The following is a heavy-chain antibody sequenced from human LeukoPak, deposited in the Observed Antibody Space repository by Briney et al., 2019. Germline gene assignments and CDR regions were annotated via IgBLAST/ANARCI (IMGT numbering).Heavy chain of an antibody. CDR2: ISWDGGST. J-gene: IGHJ4*02. V-gene: IGHV3-43D*03. Sequence: GGSLRLSCAASGFTFDDYAMHWVRQAPGKGLEWVSLISWDGGSTYYAGSVKGRFTVSRDNSKNSLYLQMNSLRAEDTALYYCAKAGMEWELQRTAFDYWGQGTLVTVCS. D-gene: IGHD1-26*01. CDR1: GFTFDDYA. CDR3: AKAGMEWELQRTAFDY.